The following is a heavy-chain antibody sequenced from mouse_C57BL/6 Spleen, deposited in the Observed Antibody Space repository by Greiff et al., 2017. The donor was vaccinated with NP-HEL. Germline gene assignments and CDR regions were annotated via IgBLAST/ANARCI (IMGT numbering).Heavy chain of an antibody. V-gene: IGHV3-6*01. CDR3: ARGGIGYAMDY. CDR1: GYSITSGYY. Sequence: ESGPGLVKPSQSLSLTCSVTGYSITSGYYWNWIRQFPGNKLEWMGYISYDGSNNYNPSLKNRISITRDTSKNQFFLKLNSVTTEDTATYYCARGGIGYAMDYWGQGTSVTVSS. CDR2: ISYDGSN. J-gene: IGHJ4*01.